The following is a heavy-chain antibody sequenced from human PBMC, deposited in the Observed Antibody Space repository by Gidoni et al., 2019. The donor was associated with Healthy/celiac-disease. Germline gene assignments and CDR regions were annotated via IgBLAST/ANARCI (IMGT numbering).Heavy chain of an antibody. CDR2: IDPSDSYT. CDR1: GYSFTSYW. D-gene: IGHD6-6*01. CDR3: ARAGPIPEYSSSSGVYYGMDV. Sequence: EVQLVQSGAEVKKPGESLRISCKGSGYSFTSYWISWVRQMPGKGLEWMGRIDPSDSYTNYSPSLQGHVTISADKSISTAYLQWSSLKASDTAMYYCARAGPIPEYSSSSGVYYGMDVWGQGTTVTVSS. J-gene: IGHJ6*02. V-gene: IGHV5-10-1*03.